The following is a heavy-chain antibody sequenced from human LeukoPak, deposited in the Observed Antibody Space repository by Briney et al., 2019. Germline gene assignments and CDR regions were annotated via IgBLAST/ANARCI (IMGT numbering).Heavy chain of an antibody. Sequence: GGSLRLSCAASGFTFSSYAMHWVCQAPGKGLEWVAVISYDGSNKYYADSVKGRFTISRDNAKNSLFLQMSSLRVEDTAVYYCARTLNPWGAFDIWGQGTMVTVSS. V-gene: IGHV3-30-3*01. D-gene: IGHD3-16*01. CDR3: ARTLNPWGAFDI. J-gene: IGHJ3*02. CDR2: ISYDGSNK. CDR1: GFTFSSYA.